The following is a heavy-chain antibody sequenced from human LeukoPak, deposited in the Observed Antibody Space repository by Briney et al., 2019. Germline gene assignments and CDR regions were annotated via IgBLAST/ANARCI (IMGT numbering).Heavy chain of an antibody. CDR3: ARPGSREPGVLSYFDY. J-gene: IGHJ4*02. CDR1: GGSISSGGYY. Sequence: SETLSLTCTVSGGSISSGGYYWSWIRQHPGKGLEWIGYIYYSGSTYYNPSLKSRVTISVDTSKNQFSLKLSSVTAADTAVYYCARPGSREPGVLSYFDYWGQGTLVTVSS. CDR2: IYYSGST. D-gene: IGHD1-26*01. V-gene: IGHV4-31*03.